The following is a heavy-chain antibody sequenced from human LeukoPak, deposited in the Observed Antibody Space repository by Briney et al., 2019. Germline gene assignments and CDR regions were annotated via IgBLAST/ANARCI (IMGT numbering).Heavy chain of an antibody. CDR3: AKDWFNDY. V-gene: IGHV3-23*01. CDR1: GFNFGAYW. CDR2: ISDSGGSS. D-gene: IGHD3-9*01. J-gene: IGHJ4*02. Sequence: GGSLRLSCVGSGFNFGAYWMTWVRQAPGKGLEWVSAISDSGGSSYYADSVRGRFTISRDNSKNTLYLQMNSLRAEDTAVYYCAKDWFNDYWGQGTLVTVSS.